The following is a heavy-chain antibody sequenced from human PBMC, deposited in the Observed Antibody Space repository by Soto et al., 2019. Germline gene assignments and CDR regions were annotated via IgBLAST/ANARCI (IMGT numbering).Heavy chain of an antibody. D-gene: IGHD1-26*01. CDR2: ISGSGSST. Sequence: GGSLRLSCAASGFTFSSYAMSWVRQAPGKGLEWVSAISGSGSSTYYADSVKGRFTISRDNSKNTLYLQMNSLRAEDTAVYYWAKDRRFARELLDDFWGQGTLVTVSS. J-gene: IGHJ4*02. CDR3: AKDRRFARELLDDF. V-gene: IGHV3-23*01. CDR1: GFTFSSYA.